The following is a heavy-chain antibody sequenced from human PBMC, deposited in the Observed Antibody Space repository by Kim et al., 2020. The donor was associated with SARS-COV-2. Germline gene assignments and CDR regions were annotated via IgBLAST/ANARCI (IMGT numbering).Heavy chain of an antibody. CDR1: GYTFTSYY. Sequence: ASVKVSCKASGYTFTSYYMHWVRQAPGQGLEWMGIINPSGGSTSYAQKFQGRVTMTRDTSTSTVYMELSSLRAEETAVYYCASGGSSGYYLDYWGQGTLVTVSS. V-gene: IGHV1-46*01. CDR2: INPSGGST. J-gene: IGHJ4*02. CDR3: ASGGSSGYYLDY. D-gene: IGHD3-22*01.